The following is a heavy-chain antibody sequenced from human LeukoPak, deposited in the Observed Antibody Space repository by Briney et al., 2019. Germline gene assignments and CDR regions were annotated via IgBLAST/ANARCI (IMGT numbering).Heavy chain of an antibody. D-gene: IGHD2-15*01. CDR3: ARDLRCSGGSCYSGPPYGMDV. CDR2: ISYDGSNK. Sequence: GGSLRLSCAASGFTFSSYAMHWVRQAPGKGLEWVAVISYDGSNKYHADSVKGRFTISRDNSKNTLYLQMNSLRAEDTAVYYCARDLRCSGGSCYSGPPYGMDVWGQGTTVTVSS. V-gene: IGHV3-30-3*01. J-gene: IGHJ6*02. CDR1: GFTFSSYA.